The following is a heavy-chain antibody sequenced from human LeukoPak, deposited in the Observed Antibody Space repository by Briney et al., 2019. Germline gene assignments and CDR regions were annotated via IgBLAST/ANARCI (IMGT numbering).Heavy chain of an antibody. CDR1: GYTFTGHY. Sequence: ASVKVSCKASGYTFTGHYIHWVRQAPGQGLEWMGWTHPNTGGTKYAQKFQGRVTMTRDTSSSTAYMELSSLRSADTAVYYCASEYKYDSSGANAFDIWGQGTMVTVSS. CDR2: THPNTGGT. CDR3: ASEYKYDSSGANAFDI. D-gene: IGHD3-22*01. J-gene: IGHJ3*02. V-gene: IGHV1-2*02.